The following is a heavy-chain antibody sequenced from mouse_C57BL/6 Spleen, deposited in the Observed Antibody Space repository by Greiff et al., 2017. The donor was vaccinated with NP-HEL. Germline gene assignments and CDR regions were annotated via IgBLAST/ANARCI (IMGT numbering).Heavy chain of an antibody. CDR2: IYPRSGNT. CDR3: ARSWDYDGGDYAMDY. Sequence: VQLQQSGAELARPGASVKLSCKASGYTFTSYGISWVKQRTGQGLEWIGEIYPRSGNTYYNEKFKGKATLTADKSSSTAYMELRSLTSEDSAVYFCARSWDYDGGDYAMDYWGQGTSVTVSS. V-gene: IGHV1-81*01. CDR1: GYTFTSYG. D-gene: IGHD2-4*01. J-gene: IGHJ4*01.